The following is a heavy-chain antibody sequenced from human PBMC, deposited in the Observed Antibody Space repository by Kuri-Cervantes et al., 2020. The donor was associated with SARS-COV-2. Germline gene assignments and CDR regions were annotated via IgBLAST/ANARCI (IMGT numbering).Heavy chain of an antibody. CDR3: ASSGITGSVYYYMDV. V-gene: IGHV3-30-3*01. Sequence: GGSLKISCTASGFTFGDYAMSWVRQAPGKGLECVAVISYDGSNKYYADSVKGRFTISRDNSKNTLYLQMNSLRAEDTAVYYCASSGITGSVYYYMDVWGKGTTVTVSS. CDR1: GFTFGDYA. J-gene: IGHJ6*03. CDR2: ISYDGSNK. D-gene: IGHD1-20*01.